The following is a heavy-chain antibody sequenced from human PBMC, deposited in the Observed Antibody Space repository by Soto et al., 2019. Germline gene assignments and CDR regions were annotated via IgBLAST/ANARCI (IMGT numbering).Heavy chain of an antibody. CDR1: GGSMTSNYR. V-gene: IGHV4-4*02. D-gene: IGHD1-26*01. J-gene: IGHJ4*02. CDR3: ARVYSGSYSDS. Sequence: QVQLQESGPGLVKPAGTLSLTSAVSGGSMTSNYRWSWVRDTPGKRQEWIGDIFHSVSTNYNPSLKTRVTISVDKSKNQFSLKLSSATAADTAVYYCARVYSGSYSDSWGQGTLVTVSS. CDR2: IFHSVST.